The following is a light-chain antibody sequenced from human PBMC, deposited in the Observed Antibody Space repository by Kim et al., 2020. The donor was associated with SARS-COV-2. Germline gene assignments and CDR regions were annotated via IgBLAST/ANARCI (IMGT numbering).Light chain of an antibody. V-gene: IGKV1-33*01. J-gene: IGKJ1*01. CDR3: QQYDNLPRT. Sequence: DIQMTQSPSSLSASVGDRVTISCQASRDITNYLNWYQQKPGKAPKLLIYDASNLEAGVPSRFSGSGSGTDFTFTISSLQPEDTATYYCQQYDNLPRTFGRGTKVDIK. CDR1: RDITNY. CDR2: DAS.